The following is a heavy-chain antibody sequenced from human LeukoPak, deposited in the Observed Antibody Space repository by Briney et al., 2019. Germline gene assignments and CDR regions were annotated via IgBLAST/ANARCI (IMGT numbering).Heavy chain of an antibody. J-gene: IGHJ4*02. D-gene: IGHD3-3*01. CDR2: ISGSGGST. V-gene: IGHV3-23*01. CDR1: GFTVSSNY. Sequence: SGGSLRLSCAASGFTVSSNYMSWVRQAPGKGLEWVSAISGSGGSTYYADSVKGLFTISRDNSKNTLYLQMNSLRAEDTAVYYCAKDRLEWLLSSDYWGQGTLVTVSS. CDR3: AKDRLEWLLSSDY.